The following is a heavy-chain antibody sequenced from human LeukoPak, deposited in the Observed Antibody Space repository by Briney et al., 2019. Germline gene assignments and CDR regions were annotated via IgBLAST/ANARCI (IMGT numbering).Heavy chain of an antibody. J-gene: IGHJ4*02. CDR1: GFTFSSYW. V-gene: IGHV3-7*01. CDR2: IKQDGSEK. D-gene: IGHD6-19*01. Sequence: GGSLRLSCAASGFTFSSYWMSWVRQAPGKGLEWVANIKQDGSEKYYVDSVKGRFTISGDNAKNSLYLQMNSLRAEDTAVYYCARWHRAVAATDFDYWGQGTLVTVSS. CDR3: ARWHRAVAATDFDY.